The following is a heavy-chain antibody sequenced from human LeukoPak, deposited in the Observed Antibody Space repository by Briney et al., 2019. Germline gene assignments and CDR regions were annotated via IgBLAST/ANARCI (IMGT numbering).Heavy chain of an antibody. D-gene: IGHD6-19*01. CDR3: ARATVAASSRYFDP. V-gene: IGHV3-66*01. Sequence: PGGSLRLSCAASGLTVSNNYMSWIRQAPGKGLEWVSLIYSGGSTYYAESAKGRFTISRDNSKNTLYLQMNSLRAEDTAVYYCARATVAASSRYFDPWGQGTLVTVSS. CDR2: IYSGGST. J-gene: IGHJ5*02. CDR1: GLTVSNNY.